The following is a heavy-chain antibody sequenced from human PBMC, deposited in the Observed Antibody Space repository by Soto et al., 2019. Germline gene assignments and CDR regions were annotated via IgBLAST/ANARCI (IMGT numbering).Heavy chain of an antibody. CDR2: IGTAGDT. Sequence: EVQLVESGGGLVQPGGSLRLSCAASGFTFSSYDMHWVRQATGKGLEWVSAIGTAGDTYYPGSVKGRFTISRENAKNSLYLQMNSLRAEDTAVYYCARASGDCGGDCQIPGWYFDLWGRGTLVTVSS. D-gene: IGHD2-21*02. CDR3: ARASGDCGGDCQIPGWYFDL. J-gene: IGHJ2*01. CDR1: GFTFSSYD. V-gene: IGHV3-13*01.